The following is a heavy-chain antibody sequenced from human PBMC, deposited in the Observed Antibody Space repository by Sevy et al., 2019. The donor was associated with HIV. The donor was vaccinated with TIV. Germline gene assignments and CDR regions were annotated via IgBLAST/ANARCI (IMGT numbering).Heavy chain of an antibody. V-gene: IGHV3-11*01. D-gene: IGHD4-17*01. Sequence: GGSLRLSCAASGFTFSDYYMSWIRQAPGKGLEWISYISGSDSTIYYADSVKGRFTISRDNAKNSLHLQMNSLRPEDTAVYYCARDHVKDGDLGDYYYYAMDVWGQGTTVTVSS. J-gene: IGHJ6*02. CDR2: ISGSDSTI. CDR3: ARDHVKDGDLGDYYYYAMDV. CDR1: GFTFSDYY.